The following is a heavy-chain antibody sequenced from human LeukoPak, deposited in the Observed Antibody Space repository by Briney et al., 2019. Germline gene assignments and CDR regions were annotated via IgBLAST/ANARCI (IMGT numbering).Heavy chain of an antibody. Sequence: GASVKVSCKASGYTFTGYYMHWVRQAPGQGLEWMGWINPNSGGTNYAQKFQGRVTMTRDTSISTAYMELSRLRSVDTAVYYCAGDLGSSSDDPDYWGQGTLVTVSS. CDR2: INPNSGGT. V-gene: IGHV1-2*02. CDR3: AGDLGSSSDDPDY. D-gene: IGHD6-6*01. CDR1: GYTFTGYY. J-gene: IGHJ4*02.